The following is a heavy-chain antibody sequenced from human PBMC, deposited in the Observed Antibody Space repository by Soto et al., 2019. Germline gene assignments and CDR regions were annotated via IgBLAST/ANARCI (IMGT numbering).Heavy chain of an antibody. D-gene: IGHD2-21*01. CDR3: ERGDWAEALSV. Sequence: PGGSLRLSCAASGFTFSSYDMHWVRQATGKGLEWVSAIGTAGDTYYPGSVKGRFTISRENAKNSLYLQMNSLRAGDTAVYYCERGDWAEALSVWGQGTTVPVSS. J-gene: IGHJ6*02. V-gene: IGHV3-13*01. CDR1: GFTFSSYD. CDR2: IGTAGDT.